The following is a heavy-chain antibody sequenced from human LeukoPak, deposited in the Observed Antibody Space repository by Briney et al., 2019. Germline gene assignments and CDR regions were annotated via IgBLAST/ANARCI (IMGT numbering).Heavy chain of an antibody. CDR2: IVVGSGNT. CDR1: GFTFTSSA. CDR3: AKAEVPYCSGTSCPFDY. V-gene: IGHV1-58*02. D-gene: IGHD2-2*01. J-gene: IGHJ4*02. Sequence: SVKVSCKASGFTFTSSAMQWVRQARGQRLEWIGWIVVGSGNTNYAQKFQERVTITRDMSTSTAYMELSSLRAEDTAVYYCAKAEVPYCSGTSCPFDYWGQGTLVTVSS.